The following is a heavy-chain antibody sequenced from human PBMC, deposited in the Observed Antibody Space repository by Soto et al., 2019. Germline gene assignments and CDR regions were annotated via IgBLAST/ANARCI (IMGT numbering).Heavy chain of an antibody. CDR1: GYTFTIYG. D-gene: IGHD4-4*01. J-gene: IGHJ6*03. V-gene: IGHV1-18*01. CDR3: AREYINLWGYYYYYMDV. CDR2: ISAYNGNT. Sequence: ASVKVSCKASGYTFTIYGISWVRQAPGQGLEWMGWISAYNGNTNYAQKLQGRVTMTTDTSTSTAYMELRSLRSDDTAVYYCAREYINLWGYYYYYMDVWGKGTTVTVSS.